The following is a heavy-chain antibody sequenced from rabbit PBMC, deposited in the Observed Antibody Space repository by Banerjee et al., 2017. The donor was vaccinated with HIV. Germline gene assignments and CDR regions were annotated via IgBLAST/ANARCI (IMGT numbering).Heavy chain of an antibody. CDR3: ARLDDGTYGYVRL. CDR2: IVAGSSGST. Sequence: QEQLVESGGGLVQPEGSLTLTCKASGFTLSSSYYMCWVRQAPGKGLEWIGCIVAGSSGSTYYASWAKGRFTISSTSSTTVTLQMTSLTAADTATYFCARLDDGTYGYVRLWGQGTLVTVS. CDR1: GFTLSSSYY. V-gene: IGHV1S45*01. D-gene: IGHD6-1*01. J-gene: IGHJ3*01.